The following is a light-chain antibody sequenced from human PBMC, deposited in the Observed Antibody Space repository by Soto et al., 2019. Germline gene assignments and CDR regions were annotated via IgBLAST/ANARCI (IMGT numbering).Light chain of an antibody. CDR1: QGISNY. Sequence: DIQMTQSPSSLSASVGDRVTITCRASQGISNYFAWYQQKPGKVPKLLIYAASTLQSGVPSRFSGSGSGTDFTLTSSRLQPEDVATYYCQRYNRATYTFGQGTKLEIK. CDR3: QRYNRATYT. CDR2: AAS. J-gene: IGKJ2*01. V-gene: IGKV1-27*01.